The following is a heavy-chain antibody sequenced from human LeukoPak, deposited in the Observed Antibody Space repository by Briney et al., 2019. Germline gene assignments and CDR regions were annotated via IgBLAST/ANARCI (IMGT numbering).Heavy chain of an antibody. CDR1: GFTFSSYA. Sequence: GGSLRLSCAASGFTFSSYAMSWVRQAPGKGLEWVSAISGSGGSTYYADSVKGRFTISRDNSKNTLYLQMNSPRAEDTAVYYCAKDSAAAAVTRRYFDYWGQGTLVTVSS. CDR2: ISGSGGST. D-gene: IGHD6-13*01. CDR3: AKDSAAAAVTRRYFDY. V-gene: IGHV3-23*01. J-gene: IGHJ4*02.